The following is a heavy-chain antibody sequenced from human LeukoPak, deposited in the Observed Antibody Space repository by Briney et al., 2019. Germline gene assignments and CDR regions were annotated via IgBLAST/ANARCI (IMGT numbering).Heavy chain of an antibody. D-gene: IGHD2-2*01. CDR2: ISSSSSYI. CDR1: GFTFRSYS. Sequence: GGSLRLSCAASGFTFRSYSMNWVRQAPGKGLEWVSSISSSSSYIYYADSVKGRFTISRDNAKNSLYLQMNSLRAEDTAVYYCARDLVVPAATTGEAYYYYGMDVWGKGTTVTVSS. V-gene: IGHV3-21*01. J-gene: IGHJ6*04. CDR3: ARDLVVPAATTGEAYYYYGMDV.